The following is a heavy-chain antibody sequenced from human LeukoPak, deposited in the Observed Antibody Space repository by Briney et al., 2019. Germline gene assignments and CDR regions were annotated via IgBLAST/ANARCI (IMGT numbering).Heavy chain of an antibody. V-gene: IGHV3-23*01. D-gene: IGHD6-13*01. CDR2: ISGSGGYT. CDR1: GFTFSSHG. Sequence: GGSLRLSCAASGFTFSSHGMSWVRQAPGKGLEWVSTISGSGGYTYYADSVKGRFTISRDNSKNTLYLQMNSLRAEDTAVYYCARVAEAAAFDSWGQGTLVTVSS. CDR3: ARVAEAAAFDS. J-gene: IGHJ4*02.